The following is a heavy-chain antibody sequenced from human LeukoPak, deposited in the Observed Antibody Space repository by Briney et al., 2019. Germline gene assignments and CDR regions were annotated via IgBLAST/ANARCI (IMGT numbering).Heavy chain of an antibody. CDR1: GYTFTSYA. D-gene: IGHD3-10*01. J-gene: IGHJ4*02. CDR3: ARGDLWFGELV. Sequence: RASVKVSCKASGYTFTSYAMHWVRQAPGQRLEWMGWINAGNGNTKYSQKFQGRVTITRDTSASTAYMELSSLRSEDTAVYYCARGDLWFGELVWGQGTLVTVSS. CDR2: INAGNGNT. V-gene: IGHV1-3*01.